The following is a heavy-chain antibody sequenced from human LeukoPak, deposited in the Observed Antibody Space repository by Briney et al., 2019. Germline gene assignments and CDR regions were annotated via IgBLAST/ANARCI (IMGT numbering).Heavy chain of an antibody. CDR1: GFTFSSYG. J-gene: IGHJ4*02. Sequence: QAGGSLRLSCAASGFTFSSYGMHWVRQAPGKGLEWVAVIWYDGSNKYYADSVKGRFTISRDNSKNTLYLQMNSLRAEDTAVYYCARDGDISGSYLGYWGQGTLVTVSS. CDR2: IWYDGSNK. D-gene: IGHD1-26*01. CDR3: ARDGDISGSYLGY. V-gene: IGHV3-33*01.